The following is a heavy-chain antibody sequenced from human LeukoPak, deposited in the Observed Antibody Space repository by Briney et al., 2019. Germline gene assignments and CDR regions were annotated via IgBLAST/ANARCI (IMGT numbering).Heavy chain of an antibody. V-gene: IGHV3-66*01. CDR2: IYSGGST. D-gene: IGHD3-16*01. Sequence: GGSLRLSCAVSGFTVSSTYMRWVRQAPGMGLEWVSVIYSGGSTYYADSVKGRFTISRDNSKNTLYLQMNSLRAEDTAVYYCARDGGNYYYYGMDVWGQGTTVTVSS. J-gene: IGHJ6*02. CDR3: ARDGGNYYYYGMDV. CDR1: GFTVSSTY.